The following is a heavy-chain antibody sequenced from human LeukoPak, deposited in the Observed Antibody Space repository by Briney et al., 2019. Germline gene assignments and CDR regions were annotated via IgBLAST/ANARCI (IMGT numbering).Heavy chain of an antibody. V-gene: IGHV1-8*01. CDR3: ARTGYYYDSIGIDY. CDR2: MNPNSGNT. CDR1: GYTFTSYD. D-gene: IGHD3-22*01. Sequence: ASVKVSCKASGYTFTSYDINWVRQATGQGLEWMGWMNPNSGNTGYAQKCQGRVTMTRNTSISTAYMELSSLRSEDTAVYYCARTGYYYDSIGIDYGGQGPLVTVSS. J-gene: IGHJ4*02.